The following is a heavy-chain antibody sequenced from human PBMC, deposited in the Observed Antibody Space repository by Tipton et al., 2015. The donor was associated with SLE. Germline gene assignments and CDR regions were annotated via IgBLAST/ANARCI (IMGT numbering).Heavy chain of an antibody. CDR1: GVSISSSY. Sequence: TLSLTCNVSGVSISSSYWSWIRQPAGKGLEWIGRIYTSGATDDNPSLKSRVTMSVDMSKNQIFLKMTSVTAADSAIYYCARVWDLRWFDPWGQGTLVTVSS. CDR2: IYTSGAT. CDR3: ARVWDLRWFDP. D-gene: IGHD1-26*01. J-gene: IGHJ5*02. V-gene: IGHV4-4*07.